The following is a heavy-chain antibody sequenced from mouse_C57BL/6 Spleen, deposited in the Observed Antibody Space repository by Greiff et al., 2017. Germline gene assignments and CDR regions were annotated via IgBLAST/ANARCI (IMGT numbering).Heavy chain of an antibody. CDR2: IYPGDGDT. CDR3: ARSEDYYGSREDD. Sequence: VMLVESGPELVKPGASVKISCTASGYAFSSSWMNWVKQRPGKGLEWIGRIYPGDGDTNYNGTFKGKATLTADKSSSTAYMQLSCLTSEDSTVDFCARSEDYYGSREDDWGQGTTLTVSS. CDR1: GYAFSSSW. V-gene: IGHV1-82*01. J-gene: IGHJ2*01. D-gene: IGHD1-1*01.